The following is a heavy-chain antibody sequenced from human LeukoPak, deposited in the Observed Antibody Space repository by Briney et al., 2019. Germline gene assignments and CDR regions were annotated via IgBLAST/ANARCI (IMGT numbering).Heavy chain of an antibody. D-gene: IGHD2-15*01. CDR3: ARGHGGYCGGGSCYLDY. CDR2: IYTSGST. Sequence: SETLSLTCTVSGGSISYYYWSWIRQPAGKGLEWIGRIYTSGSTNYHPSLKSRVTMSVDTSKNQFSLKLSSVTAADTAIYFCARGHGGYCGGGSCYLDYWGQGTLVTVSS. CDR1: GGSISYYY. V-gene: IGHV4-4*07. J-gene: IGHJ4*02.